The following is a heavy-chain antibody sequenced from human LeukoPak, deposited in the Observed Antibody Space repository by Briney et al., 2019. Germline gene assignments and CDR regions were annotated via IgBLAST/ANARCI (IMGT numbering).Heavy chain of an antibody. Sequence: NPGGSLRLSCAASGFSFTFYSMNWVRQAPGKGLEWVSSISSSSSYIYYADSVKGRFTISRDNAKNSLYLQMNSLRAEDTAVYYCARDRSGFSGYDFFDYWGQGTLVTVSS. CDR3: ARDRSGFSGYDFFDY. CDR1: GFSFTFYS. V-gene: IGHV3-21*01. J-gene: IGHJ4*02. D-gene: IGHD5-12*01. CDR2: ISSSSSYI.